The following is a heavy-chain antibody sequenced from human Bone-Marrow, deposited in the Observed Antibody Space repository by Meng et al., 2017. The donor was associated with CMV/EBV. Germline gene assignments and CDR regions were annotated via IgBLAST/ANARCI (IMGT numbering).Heavy chain of an antibody. CDR2: IYPSDSDT. J-gene: IGHJ4*02. Sequence: GESLKISCKGSGYSFTSYWIGWVRQMPGKGLEWMGIIYPSDSDTRYSPSFQGQVTISADKSISTAYLQWSSLKASDTAMYYCVRGFEVDFDWLLTDYWGQGTLVTVSS. CDR1: GYSFTSYW. V-gene: IGHV5-51*01. D-gene: IGHD3-9*01. CDR3: VRGFEVDFDWLLTDY.